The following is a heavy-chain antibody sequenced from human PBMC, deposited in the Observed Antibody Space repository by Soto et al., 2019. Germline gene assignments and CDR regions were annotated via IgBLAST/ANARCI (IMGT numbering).Heavy chain of an antibody. CDR3: AIESADSSGGRDFDY. D-gene: IGHD3-22*01. V-gene: IGHV4-31*03. CDR2: IYYSGST. CDR1: GGSISSGGYY. Sequence: QVQLQESGPGLVKPSQTLSLTCTVSGGSISSGGYYWSWIRQHPGKGLEWVGYIYYSGSTYYNPSLKSRVNGSVDPSKNQFSLKLCSVTAADTAVYYCAIESADSSGGRDFDYWGQGTLVTVSS. J-gene: IGHJ4*02.